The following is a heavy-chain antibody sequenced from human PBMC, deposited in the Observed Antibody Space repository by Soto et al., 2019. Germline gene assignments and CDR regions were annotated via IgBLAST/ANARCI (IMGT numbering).Heavy chain of an antibody. CDR2: IYYSGNT. CDR1: GGSITSSSYY. CDR3: AREGGRYCSGGSCQVDY. J-gene: IGHJ4*02. Sequence: SETLCLTCTVSGGSITSSSYYGGWIRQPPGKGLEWIGSIYYSGNTYYTPSLKSRVTISVDTSKNQFSLKLSSVTAADTAVYYCAREGGRYCSGGSCQVDYWGQGTLVTVS. V-gene: IGHV4-39*02. D-gene: IGHD2-15*01.